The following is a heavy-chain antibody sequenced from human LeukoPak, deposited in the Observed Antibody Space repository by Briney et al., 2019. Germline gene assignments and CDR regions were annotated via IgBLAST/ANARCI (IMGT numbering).Heavy chain of an antibody. Sequence: ASVRVSCKTSGYTFTNYGMHWVRQAPRQSLEWMGWINTGNGNTKSSQKFQDRVTLTRDTSASTAYMELNSLSSEDTAVYFCARVPLHDASGHYYSHWGQGTLVTVSS. V-gene: IGHV1-3*04. CDR1: GYTFTNYG. J-gene: IGHJ1*01. D-gene: IGHD3-22*01. CDR2: INTGNGNT. CDR3: ARVPLHDASGHYYSH.